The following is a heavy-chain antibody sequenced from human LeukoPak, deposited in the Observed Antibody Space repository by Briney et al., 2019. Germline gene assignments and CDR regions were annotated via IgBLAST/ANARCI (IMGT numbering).Heavy chain of an antibody. CDR1: GGSISSSSYY. CDR2: IYYSGTT. V-gene: IGHV4-39*01. Sequence: SETLSLTCTVSGGSISSSSYYWGWIRQPPGKGLEWIGSIYYSGTTHYNPSLKSRVTISVDTTKNQFSLKLSSVTAADTAVYYCARGPTYQPIDYWGRGTLVTVSS. D-gene: IGHD2-2*01. J-gene: IGHJ4*02. CDR3: ARGPTYQPIDY.